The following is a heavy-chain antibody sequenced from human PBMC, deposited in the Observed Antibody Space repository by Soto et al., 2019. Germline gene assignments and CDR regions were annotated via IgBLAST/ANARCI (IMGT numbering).Heavy chain of an antibody. CDR2: IYYSGST. CDR1: GGSISTGGYY. J-gene: IGHJ4*02. D-gene: IGHD3-10*01. CDR3: ARGLSGTIFDN. Sequence: QVQLQESGPGLVKPSQTLSLTCTVSGGSISTGGYYWTWIRQHPGKGLEWIGYIYYSGSTYYNPSLKSRVTITVDTSKNQFSRKLSSVTAADTAVYYCARGLSGTIFDNWGQGTLVTVSS. V-gene: IGHV4-31*03.